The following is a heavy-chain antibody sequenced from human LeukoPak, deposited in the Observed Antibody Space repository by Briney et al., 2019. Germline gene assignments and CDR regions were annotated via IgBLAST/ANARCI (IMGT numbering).Heavy chain of an antibody. CDR2: IKQDGSEK. CDR1: GFIFSDYQ. Sequence: GGSLRLSCAASGFIFSDYQMDWVRQAPGKGLEWVANIKQDGSEKFYVDSVKGRFTISRDNAKNSLYLQMNSLRAEDTAVYYCATWGGFGPFDYWGQGTQVTVSS. V-gene: IGHV3-7*01. CDR3: ATWGGFGPFDY. J-gene: IGHJ4*02. D-gene: IGHD3-16*01.